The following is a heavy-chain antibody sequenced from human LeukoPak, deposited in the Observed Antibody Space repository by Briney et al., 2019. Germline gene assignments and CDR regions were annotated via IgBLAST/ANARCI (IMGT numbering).Heavy chain of an antibody. CDR3: ARTAYCGGDCSSFDY. CDR2: IYYSGST. V-gene: IGHV4-59*08. D-gene: IGHD2-21*02. J-gene: IGHJ4*02. CDR1: GGSISSYY. Sequence: SETLSLTCTVSGGSISSYYWSWIRQPPGKGLEWIGYIYYSGSTNYNPSLKSRVAISVDTSKNQFSLKLSSVTAADTAVYYCARTAYCGGDCSSFDYWGQGTLVTVSS.